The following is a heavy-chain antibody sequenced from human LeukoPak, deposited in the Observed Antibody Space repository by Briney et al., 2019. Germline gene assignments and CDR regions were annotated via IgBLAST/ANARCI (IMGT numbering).Heavy chain of an antibody. Sequence: KPSETLSLTCTVSGGSISSSSYYWGWIRQPPGKGLEWIGSIYHSGSTYYNPSLKSRVTISVDTSKNQFSLKLSSVTAADTAVYYCARHSGPKVQEYSGSLDAFDIWGQGTMVTVSS. V-gene: IGHV4-39*01. CDR3: ARHSGPKVQEYSGSLDAFDI. D-gene: IGHD1-26*01. J-gene: IGHJ3*02. CDR1: GGSISSSSYY. CDR2: IYHSGST.